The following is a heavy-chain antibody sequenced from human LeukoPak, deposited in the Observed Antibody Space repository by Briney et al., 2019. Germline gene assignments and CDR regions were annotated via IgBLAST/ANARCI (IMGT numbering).Heavy chain of an antibody. J-gene: IGHJ4*02. Sequence: SETLSLTRTVSGGSIRSSYYYWGWIRQPPGKGLEWIGSIYDSGSTYYNPSLKSRVTISVDTSKNQFSLKLSSVTAADTAVYYCARGSGISPFDYWGQGTLVTVSS. V-gene: IGHV4-39*07. CDR3: ARGSGISPFDY. CDR2: IYDSGST. CDR1: GGSIRSSYYY. D-gene: IGHD1-26*01.